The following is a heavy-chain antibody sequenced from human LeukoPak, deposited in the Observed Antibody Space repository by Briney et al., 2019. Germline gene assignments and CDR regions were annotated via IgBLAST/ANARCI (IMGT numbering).Heavy chain of an antibody. D-gene: IGHD4-23*01. V-gene: IGHV4-39*07. CDR3: ARVGVDYSGNVLKYFFDY. J-gene: IGHJ4*02. CDR2: IYDSGSA. Sequence: PSETLSLTCTVSGGSISSSSYYWGWIRQPPGKGLEWIGNIYDSGSANYNPSLKSRVVISVDTSKNQFSLNLTPVTAADTAVYYCARVGVDYSGNVLKYFFDYWGQGTLVTVSS. CDR1: GGSISSSSYY.